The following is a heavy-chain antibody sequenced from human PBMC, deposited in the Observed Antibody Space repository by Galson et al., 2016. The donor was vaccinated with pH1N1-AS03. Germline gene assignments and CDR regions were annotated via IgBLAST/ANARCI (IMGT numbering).Heavy chain of an antibody. Sequence: SLRLSCAASGFTFEDHAMHWVRQIPGRGLEWVSHISRNSGKLGYAASVNGRFTISRDNAKNSVYLQMNRLRLEDTALYYCARDRLWGGDNEPFDLWSQGTVVTVS. J-gene: IGHJ3*01. CDR3: ARDRLWGGDNEPFDL. V-gene: IGHV3-9*01. CDR2: ISRNSGKL. CDR1: GFTFEDHA. D-gene: IGHD3-10*01.